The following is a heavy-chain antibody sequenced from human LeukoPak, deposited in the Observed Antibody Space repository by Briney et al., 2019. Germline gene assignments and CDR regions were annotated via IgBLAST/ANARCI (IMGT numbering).Heavy chain of an antibody. CDR3: ARGLKVCGGDCYSAFDI. J-gene: IGHJ3*02. CDR2: IYYSGST. D-gene: IGHD2-21*02. V-gene: IGHV4-39*07. CDR1: GGSISSSSYY. Sequence: SETLSLTCTVSGGSISSSSYYWGWIRQPPGKGLEWIGSIYYSGSTYYNPSLKSRVTISVDTSKNQFSLKLSSVTAADTAVYYCARGLKVCGGDCYSAFDIWGQGTMVTVSS.